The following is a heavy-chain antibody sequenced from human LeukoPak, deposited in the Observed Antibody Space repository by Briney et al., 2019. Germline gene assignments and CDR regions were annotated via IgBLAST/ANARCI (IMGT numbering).Heavy chain of an antibody. J-gene: IGHJ6*03. D-gene: IGHD2-2*01. Sequence: PGGSLRLSCVASGFSFSSYSMNWVRQAPGKGLEWVTSISMSNFYVYYADPVKGRFTISRDNTKDSLYLQMNSPRADDTAVYYCARDPSPRTSYYYYYMDVWGKGTTVTVSS. V-gene: IGHV3-21*01. CDR3: ARDPSPRTSYYYYYMDV. CDR2: ISMSNFYV. CDR1: GFSFSSYS.